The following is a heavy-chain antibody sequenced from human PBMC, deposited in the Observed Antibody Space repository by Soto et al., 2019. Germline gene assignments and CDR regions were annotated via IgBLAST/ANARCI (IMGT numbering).Heavy chain of an antibody. J-gene: IGHJ4*02. CDR1: RFTFSSYA. CDR3: AKDWYGDYTFDY. CDR2: ISGSGGST. V-gene: IGHV3-23*01. Sequence: GGSLRLSCAASRFTFSSYAMSWVRQAPGKGLEWVSAISGSGGSTYYADSVKGRFTISRDNSKNTLYLQMNSLRAEDTAVYYCAKDWYGDYTFDYWGQGTLVTVSS. D-gene: IGHD4-17*01.